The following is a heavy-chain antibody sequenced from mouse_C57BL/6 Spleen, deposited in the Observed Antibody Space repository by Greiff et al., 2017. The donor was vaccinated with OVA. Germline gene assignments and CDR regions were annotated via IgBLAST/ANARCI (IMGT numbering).Heavy chain of an antibody. J-gene: IGHJ3*01. CDR3: ARSPAYYSNYAWFAY. D-gene: IGHD2-5*01. Sequence: QVQLQQPGTELVKPGASVKLSCKASGYTFTSYWMHWVKQRPGQGLEWIGNINPSNGGTNYNEKFKSKAKLTVDKSSSTAYMQLSSLTSEDSAVYYCARSPAYYSNYAWFAYWGQGTLVTVSA. V-gene: IGHV1-53*01. CDR1: GYTFTSYW. CDR2: INPSNGGT.